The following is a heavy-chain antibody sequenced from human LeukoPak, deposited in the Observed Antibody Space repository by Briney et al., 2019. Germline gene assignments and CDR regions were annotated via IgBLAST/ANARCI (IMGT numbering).Heavy chain of an antibody. CDR3: TRAQNWFDP. CDR2: VNHSGST. Sequence: SETLSLTCAVYGGSFSGYYWTWIRQPPGKGLEWIGEVNHSGSTNYNPSLKSRVTISVDTSKNQFSLKLSSVTAADTAVYYCTRAQNWFDPWGQGTLVTVSS. CDR1: GGSFSGYY. V-gene: IGHV4-34*01. J-gene: IGHJ5*02.